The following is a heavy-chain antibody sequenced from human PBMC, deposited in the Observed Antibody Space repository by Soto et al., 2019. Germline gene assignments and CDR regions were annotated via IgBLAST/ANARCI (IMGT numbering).Heavy chain of an antibody. CDR1: GFTFSNYA. J-gene: IGHJ3*02. CDR2: IRDSSDTT. V-gene: IGHV3-23*01. CDR3: AKDHSALRFLEWFIDAFNX. D-gene: IGHD3-3*01. Sequence: GGSLRLSCAASGFTFSNYAMSWVRQAPGKGLEWVSWIRDSSDTTYYAESVKGRFTISRDNSKSTLYLQMNILRAEDTAVYYCAKDHSALRFLEWFIDAFNXWGQVTMFTVS.